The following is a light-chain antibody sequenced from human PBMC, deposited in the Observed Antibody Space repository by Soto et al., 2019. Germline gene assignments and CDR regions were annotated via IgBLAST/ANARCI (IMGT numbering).Light chain of an antibody. J-gene: IGLJ2*01. V-gene: IGLV2-14*01. CDR1: SSDVGRYDY. CDR2: EVG. CDR3: SSYSGSDTYVL. Sequence: QSVLTQPASVSESPGQSITISCTGTSSDVGRYDYVSWYQQHPCTAPKLIIFEVGLRPSGISNRFSGSKSGNTASLTISGLQPEDEAHYYCSSYSGSDTYVLFGGGTKLTVL.